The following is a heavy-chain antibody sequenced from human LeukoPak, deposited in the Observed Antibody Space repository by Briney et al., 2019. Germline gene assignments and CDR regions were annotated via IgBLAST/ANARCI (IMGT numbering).Heavy chain of an antibody. CDR2: ISYDGSNK. J-gene: IGHJ4*02. CDR3: AKDRGGTVTSFDY. D-gene: IGHD3-10*01. CDR1: GFTFSSYG. V-gene: IGHV3-30*18. Sequence: SGGSLRLSCAASGFTFSSYGMHWVRQAPGKGLEWVAVISYDGSNKYYADSVKGRFTISRDNSKNTLYLQMNSLRAEDTAVYYCAKDRGGTVTSFDYWGQGTLVTVSS.